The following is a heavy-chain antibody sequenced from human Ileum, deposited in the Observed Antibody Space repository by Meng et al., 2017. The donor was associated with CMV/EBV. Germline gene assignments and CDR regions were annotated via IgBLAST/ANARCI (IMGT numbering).Heavy chain of an antibody. V-gene: IGHV3-7*01. Sequence: GESLKISCVASGFTFSTYWMSWVRQAPGKGLEWVANIKEDGSDKYYMDSVKGRFTISKDNAKNSLYLQMNSLRVEDTAVNYCARDSSGYDYWGQGALVTVSS. CDR3: ARDSSGYDY. CDR1: GFTFSTYW. J-gene: IGHJ4*02. CDR2: IKEDGSDK. D-gene: IGHD6-19*01.